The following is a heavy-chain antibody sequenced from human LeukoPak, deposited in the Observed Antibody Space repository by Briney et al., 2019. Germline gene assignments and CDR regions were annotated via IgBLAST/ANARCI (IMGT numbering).Heavy chain of an antibody. V-gene: IGHV1-46*01. D-gene: IGHD3-22*01. Sequence: GASVKVSCKASGYTFTSYYMHWVRQAPGQGLEWMGIINPSGGSTSYAQKFQGRVTMTRDMSTSTVYMELSSLRSEDTAVYYCARDLSLDGSGLLGASNELDYWGQGTLVTVSS. CDR3: ARDLSLDGSGLLGASNELDY. J-gene: IGHJ4*02. CDR1: GYTFTSYY. CDR2: INPSGGST.